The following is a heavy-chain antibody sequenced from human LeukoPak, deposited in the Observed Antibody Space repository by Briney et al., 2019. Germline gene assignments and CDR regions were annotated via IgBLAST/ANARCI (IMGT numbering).Heavy chain of an antibody. Sequence: GGSLRLSCAASGFTFSSYWMHWVRQAPGKGLVWVSRINTDGSSTSCADSVKGRFTISRDNAKNTLYLQMTSLRAEDTAVYFCARDRVIMVRGAESLFGYWGQGTLVTVSS. CDR3: ARDRVIMVRGAESLFGY. D-gene: IGHD3-10*01. CDR2: INTDGSST. V-gene: IGHV3-74*01. J-gene: IGHJ4*02. CDR1: GFTFSSYW.